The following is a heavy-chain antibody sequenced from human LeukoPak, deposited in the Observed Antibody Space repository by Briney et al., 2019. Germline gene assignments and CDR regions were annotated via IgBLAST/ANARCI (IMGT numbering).Heavy chain of an antibody. J-gene: IGHJ3*01. Sequence: GGSLRLSCAASGFIVSSKYMSWVRQAPGKGLEWVSIIFSGDSTYYADSVKGGFTISRDNSKNTLYLQMTSLRAEDTAVYYCVKDLDDYPPSDAFDLWGQGTMVTVSS. V-gene: IGHV3-66*01. D-gene: IGHD5-24*01. CDR1: GFIVSSKY. CDR3: VKDLDDYPPSDAFDL. CDR2: IFSGDST.